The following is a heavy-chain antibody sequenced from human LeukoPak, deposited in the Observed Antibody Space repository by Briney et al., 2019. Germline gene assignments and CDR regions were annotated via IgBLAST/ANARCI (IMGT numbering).Heavy chain of an antibody. CDR2: INSKTDGGTT. CDR3: TTSGYDAFDI. Sequence: KPGGSLRLSCAASEFTFSNAWMNWVRQAPGKGLEWVGRINSKTDGGTTDYAAPVKGRFTISRDDSKNTLYLQMNSLKTEDTAVYYCTTSGYDAFDIWGQGTMVTVSS. D-gene: IGHD5-12*01. CDR1: EFTFSNAW. V-gene: IGHV3-15*01. J-gene: IGHJ3*02.